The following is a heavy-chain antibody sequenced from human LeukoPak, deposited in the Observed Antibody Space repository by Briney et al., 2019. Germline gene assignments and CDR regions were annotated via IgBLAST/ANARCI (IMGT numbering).Heavy chain of an antibody. Sequence: SQTLSLTCAISGDSVSGSPAVWNWIRQSPSRGLEWLGRTYYRSKWYNDYAVSVKSRITINPDTSKNQFSLQLNSVTPEDTAVYYCARSPYYYDSSGYYSPYYYYYMDVWGKGTTVTVSS. CDR1: GDSVSGSPAV. CDR2: TYYRSKWYN. D-gene: IGHD3-22*01. CDR3: ARSPYYYDSSGYYSPYYYYYMDV. V-gene: IGHV6-1*01. J-gene: IGHJ6*03.